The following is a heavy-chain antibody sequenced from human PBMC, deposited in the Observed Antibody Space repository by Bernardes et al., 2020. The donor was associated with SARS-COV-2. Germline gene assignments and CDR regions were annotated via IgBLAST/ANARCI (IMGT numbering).Heavy chain of an antibody. D-gene: IGHD4-17*01. V-gene: IGHV4-34*01. CDR2: INHSGST. J-gene: IGHJ3*01. CDR3: AREGGDDAFDF. CDR1: GGSFSGYY. Sequence: SETLSLTCAVYGGSFSGYYWSWIRQPPGKGLEWIGEINHSGSTNYNTSLKSRVTISVDKSKNQFSLKVSSVTAVDTAVYYCAREGGDDAFDFWGQGTMVTVSS.